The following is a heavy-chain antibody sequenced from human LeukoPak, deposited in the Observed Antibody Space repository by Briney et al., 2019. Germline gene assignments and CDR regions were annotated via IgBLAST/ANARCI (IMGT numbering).Heavy chain of an antibody. V-gene: IGHV3-7*01. CDR3: ARGYCCGGVCYWIYFDY. D-gene: IGHD2-8*02. Sequence: PGGSLRLSCAASGFSISTYWMSWVRQAPGKGLEWVASIKQDGSKKYYVDSVKGRFTMSRDNAKNSLYLKMSRLRAEDTAEYYCARGYCCGGVCYWIYFDYWGQGTLVTVSS. J-gene: IGHJ4*02. CDR2: IKQDGSKK. CDR1: GFSISTYW.